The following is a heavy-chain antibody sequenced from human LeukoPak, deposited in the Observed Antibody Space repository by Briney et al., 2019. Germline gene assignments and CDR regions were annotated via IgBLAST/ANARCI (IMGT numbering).Heavy chain of an antibody. V-gene: IGHV1-69*13. D-gene: IGHD3-3*01. CDR1: GGTFSSYA. J-gene: IGHJ4*02. Sequence: ASVKVSCKASGGTFSSYAISWVRQAPGQGLEWMGGIIPIFGTANYAQKFQGRVTITADESTSTAYMELSSLRSEDTAVYYCAAEGLRFLEWLYPWGYWGQGTLVTVSS. CDR3: AAEGLRFLEWLYPWGY. CDR2: IIPIFGTA.